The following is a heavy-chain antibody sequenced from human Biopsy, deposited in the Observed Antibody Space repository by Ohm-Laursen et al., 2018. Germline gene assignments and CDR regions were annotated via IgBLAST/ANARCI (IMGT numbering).Heavy chain of an antibody. CDR1: GFTFSNYG. V-gene: IGHV3-33*01. CDR3: AREIYPTTIYRPVDS. J-gene: IGHJ5*01. CDR2: IWYDGRNQ. Sequence: SLRLSCAASGFTFSNYGMHWVRQAPGKRLEWVAVIWYDGRNQYYADFVKGRFTISRNNSKNTLYLQMNSLRAEDTAVYFCAREIYPTTIYRPVDSWGQGTLVTVSS. D-gene: IGHD3-3*01.